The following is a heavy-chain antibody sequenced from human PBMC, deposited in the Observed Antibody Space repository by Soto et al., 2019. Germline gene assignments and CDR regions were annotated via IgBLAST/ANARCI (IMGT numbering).Heavy chain of an antibody. CDR3: AKGRSYYYYYGVDV. J-gene: IGHJ6*04. CDR2: IWYDGSNK. CDR1: GFTFSSYG. Sequence: LRLSCAASGFTFSSYGMHWVRQAPGKGLEWVAVIWYDGSNKYYADSVKGRFTISRDNSKNTLYLQMNSLRAEDTALYYCAKGRSYYYYYGVDVWGKGSRVSVCS. V-gene: IGHV3-33*06.